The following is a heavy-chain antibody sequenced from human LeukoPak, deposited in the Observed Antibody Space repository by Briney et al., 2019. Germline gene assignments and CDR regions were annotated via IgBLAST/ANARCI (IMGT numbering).Heavy chain of an antibody. D-gene: IGHD5-12*01. Sequence: SETLSLTCAVSGGSISSGGYSWSWIRQPPGKGLEWIGYIYHSGSTCYNPSLKSRVTISVDWSKNQFSLELSSVTAADTAVYYCARRNSDYNFDYWGQGTLVTVSS. CDR3: ARRNSDYNFDY. CDR2: IYHSGST. J-gene: IGHJ4*02. CDR1: GGSISSGGYS. V-gene: IGHV4-30-2*01.